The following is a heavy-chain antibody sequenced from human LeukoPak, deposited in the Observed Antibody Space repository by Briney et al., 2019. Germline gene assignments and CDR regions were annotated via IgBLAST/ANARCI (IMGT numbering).Heavy chain of an antibody. Sequence: ASVKVSCTASGYTFTSYDINWVRQATGQGLEWMGWMNPNSGNTGYAQKFQGRVTMTRNTSISTAYMELSSLRSEDTAVYYCARGYYDILTGYYRYFDYWGQGTLVTVSS. CDR3: ARGYYDILTGYYRYFDY. D-gene: IGHD3-9*01. CDR1: GYTFTSYD. CDR2: MNPNSGNT. V-gene: IGHV1-8*01. J-gene: IGHJ4*02.